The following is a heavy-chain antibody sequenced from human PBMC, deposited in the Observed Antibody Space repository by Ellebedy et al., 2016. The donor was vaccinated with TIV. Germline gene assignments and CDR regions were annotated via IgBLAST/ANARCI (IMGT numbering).Heavy chain of an antibody. CDR1: GLSFSNYW. Sequence: GGSLRLPCAASGLSFSNYWMHWVRQAPGKGLVWVSRIIGDGSNTVYADSVKGRFTISRDNAKNAVYLQMNSLRAEDTAVCVSHRLGFGELYWGQGTLVTVSS. CDR3: HRLGFGELY. J-gene: IGHJ4*02. CDR2: IIGDGSNT. V-gene: IGHV3-74*01. D-gene: IGHD3-10*01.